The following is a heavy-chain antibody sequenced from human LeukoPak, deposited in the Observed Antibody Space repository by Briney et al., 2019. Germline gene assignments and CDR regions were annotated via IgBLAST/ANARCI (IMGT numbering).Heavy chain of an antibody. Sequence: GRSLRLSCAASGFTFSSYAMHWVRQAPGKGLEWVAVISYDGSNKYYADSVKGRFTISRDNSKNTLYLQMNSLRAEDTAVYYCAKEVLRFLEWLPTPLDAFDIWGQGTMVTVSS. CDR2: ISYDGSNK. D-gene: IGHD3-3*01. CDR3: AKEVLRFLEWLPTPLDAFDI. J-gene: IGHJ3*02. V-gene: IGHV3-30-3*01. CDR1: GFTFSSYA.